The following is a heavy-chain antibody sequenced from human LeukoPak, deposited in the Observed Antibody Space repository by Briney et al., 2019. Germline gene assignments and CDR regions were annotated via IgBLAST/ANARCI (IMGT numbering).Heavy chain of an antibody. Sequence: ASVKVSCKASGYTFTSYGISWVRQAPGQGLEWMGWISGYNGNTNYAQKLQGRVTMTPDTSTTTAYMELRSLRSDDTAVYYCARDPNSYEASFDYWGQGTLVTVPS. CDR3: ARDPNSYEASFDY. D-gene: IGHD3-22*01. CDR1: GYTFTSYG. V-gene: IGHV1-18*01. J-gene: IGHJ4*02. CDR2: ISGYNGNT.